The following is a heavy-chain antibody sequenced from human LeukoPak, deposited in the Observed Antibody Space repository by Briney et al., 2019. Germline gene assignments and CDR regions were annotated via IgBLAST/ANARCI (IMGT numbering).Heavy chain of an antibody. CDR1: GYTLSYYF. V-gene: IGHV1-18*04. J-gene: IGHJ4*02. D-gene: IGHD6-13*01. CDR3: ARDLRAAAGDLDY. Sequence: ASVTVSCKASGYTLSYYFLHWVRQAPGQGLEWMGWISAYNGNTNYAQKLQGRVTMTTDTSTSTAYMELRSLRSDDTAVYYCARDLRAAAGDLDYWGQGTLVTVSA. CDR2: ISAYNGNT.